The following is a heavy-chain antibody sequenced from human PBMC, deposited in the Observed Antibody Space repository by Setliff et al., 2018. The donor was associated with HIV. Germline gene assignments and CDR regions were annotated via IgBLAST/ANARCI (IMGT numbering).Heavy chain of an antibody. V-gene: IGHV4-38-2*01. CDR2: IYHSGTT. CDR3: ARARGSGPWEIIFYDVFDI. J-gene: IGHJ3*02. D-gene: IGHD1-26*01. CDR1: GYSISSGYY. Sequence: PSETLSLTCAVSGYSISSGYYWGWIRQPPGKGLEWVGSIYHSGTTYYSPSLKSRVTISVDTSKNQFSLKLSSVTAADTAVYYCARARGSGPWEIIFYDVFDIGGQGTMVTVSS.